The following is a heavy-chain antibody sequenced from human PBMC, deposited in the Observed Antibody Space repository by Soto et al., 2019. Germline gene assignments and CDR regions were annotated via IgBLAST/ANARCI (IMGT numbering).Heavy chain of an antibody. CDR3: PRRGNDFWSCALTSRAYDFNY. V-gene: IGHV5-51*01. D-gene: IGHD3-3*01. CDR2: IYTGDSDT. CDR1: GSSFTSYW. J-gene: IGHJ4*02. Sequence: PGESLKISCKGSGSSFTSYWIGCVRKMHGKGLEWKGIIYTGDSDTRYSPSFQGQVTISADKSISTAYLQWSSLKASHTAMYYCPRRGNDFWSCALTSRAYDFNYLGRGTMVTVSS.